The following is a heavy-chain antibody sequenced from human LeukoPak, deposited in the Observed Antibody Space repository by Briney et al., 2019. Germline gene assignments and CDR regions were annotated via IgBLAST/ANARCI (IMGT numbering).Heavy chain of an antibody. CDR3: GKDPNGDYVGAFDFQR. CDR1: GFTFRNYA. V-gene: IGHV3-23*01. CDR2: ITGSGSTT. Sequence: GGSLRLSCAASGFTFRNYAVVWVRQAPGKGLEWVSAITGSGSTTYYADSVRGRFTIYRDNSKDTLYLQMNSLRGEDTAVYYCGKDPNGDYVGAFDFQRWGQGTLVTVSS. D-gene: IGHD4-17*01. J-gene: IGHJ1*01.